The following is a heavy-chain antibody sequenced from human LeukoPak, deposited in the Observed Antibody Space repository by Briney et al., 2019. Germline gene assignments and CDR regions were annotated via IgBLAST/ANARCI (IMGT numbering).Heavy chain of an antibody. V-gene: IGHV3-33*01. J-gene: IGHJ5*02. Sequence: GGSLRLSCAASGFTFSSSGMHWVRQAPGKGLEWVAVILYNGSNKYYADSVKGRFTISRDNSKNTLYLQMNSLRVEDTAVYYCARAGGYCSGVSCYRGYSWFDPWGQGTLVTVSS. D-gene: IGHD2-15*01. CDR3: ARAGGYCSGVSCYRGYSWFDP. CDR1: GFTFSSSG. CDR2: ILYNGSNK.